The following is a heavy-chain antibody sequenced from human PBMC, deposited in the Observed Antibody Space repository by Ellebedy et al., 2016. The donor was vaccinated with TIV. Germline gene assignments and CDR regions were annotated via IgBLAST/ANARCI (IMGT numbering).Heavy chain of an antibody. J-gene: IGHJ4*02. CDR3: ARRNGVSGFDY. CDR1: GSSFTSSW. V-gene: IGHV5-51*01. D-gene: IGHD2-8*01. CDR2: IYPGDSDT. Sequence: GESLKISCKVSGSSFTSSWIGWVRQMPGKGLECMGIIYPGDSDTRYSPSFQGQVTISADKSISTAYLQWSSLKASDTAMYYCARRNGVSGFDYWGQGTLVTVSS.